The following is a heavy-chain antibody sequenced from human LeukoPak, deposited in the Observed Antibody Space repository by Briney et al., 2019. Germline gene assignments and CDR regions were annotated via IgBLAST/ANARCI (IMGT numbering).Heavy chain of an antibody. CDR1: GGTFSSYA. Sequence: ASVKVSCTASGGTFSSYAISWVRQAPGQGLEWMGRIIPILGIANYAQKFQGRVTITADKSTSTAYMELSSLRSEDTAVYYCARAYCSGGSCYQIFDYWGQGTLVTVSS. CDR2: IIPILGIA. J-gene: IGHJ4*02. CDR3: ARAYCSGGSCYQIFDY. D-gene: IGHD2-15*01. V-gene: IGHV1-69*04.